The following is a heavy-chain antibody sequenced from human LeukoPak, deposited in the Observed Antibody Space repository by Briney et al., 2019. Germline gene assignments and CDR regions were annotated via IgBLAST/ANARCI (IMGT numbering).Heavy chain of an antibody. Sequence: ASVKVSCKASGYTFSGYYMHWVRQAPGQGLEWMGWINPNSGGTKYAQKFQGRVTMTGDTSISTAYMELSRLRSEDTALYFCAAISSTASGYDCFDSWGQGTLVTVSS. CDR1: GYTFSGYY. D-gene: IGHD5-12*01. CDR3: AAISSTASGYDCFDS. J-gene: IGHJ4*02. V-gene: IGHV1-2*02. CDR2: INPNSGGT.